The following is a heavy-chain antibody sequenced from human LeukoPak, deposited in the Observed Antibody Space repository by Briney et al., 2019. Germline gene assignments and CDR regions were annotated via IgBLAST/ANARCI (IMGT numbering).Heavy chain of an antibody. J-gene: IGHJ6*03. CDR1: GFTFSSYG. D-gene: IGHD2-2*01. CDR2: ISGSGGST. V-gene: IGHV3-23*01. CDR3: ARSRYCSSTSCPYRYYYYMDV. Sequence: GGSLRLSCAASGFTFSSYGMSWVRQAPGKGLEWVSAISGSGGSTYYADSVKGRFTISRDNAKNSLYLQMNSLRAEDTAVYYCARSRYCSSTSCPYRYYYYMDVWGKGTTVTVSS.